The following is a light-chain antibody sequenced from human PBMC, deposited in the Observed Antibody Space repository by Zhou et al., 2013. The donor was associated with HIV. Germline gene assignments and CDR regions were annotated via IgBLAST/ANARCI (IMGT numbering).Light chain of an antibody. J-gene: IGKJ3*01. CDR1: QRISTY. CDR2: DTS. Sequence: EGVLTQSPATLSLSPGERATLSCRASQRISTYVAWYQHKVGQTPRLLIYDTSNRATGIPARFSGSGSGTNFTLTISSLEPEDFAIYYCQQRNNWQFTFGPGTKVDIK. CDR3: QQRNNWQFT. V-gene: IGKV3D-11*01.